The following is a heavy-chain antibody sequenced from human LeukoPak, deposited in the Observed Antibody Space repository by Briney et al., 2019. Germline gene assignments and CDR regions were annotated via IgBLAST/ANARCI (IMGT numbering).Heavy chain of an antibody. J-gene: IGHJ3*02. V-gene: IGHV1-2*02. D-gene: IGHD1-26*01. Sequence: ASVKVSCKASGYTFTGYYMHWVRQAPGQGLEWMGWINPNSGGTNYAQKFQGRVTMTRDTSISTAYMELSRLRSDDTAVYYCARDLRTLVGATSDAFDIWGQGTMVTVSS. CDR1: GYTFTGYY. CDR2: INPNSGGT. CDR3: ARDLRTLVGATSDAFDI.